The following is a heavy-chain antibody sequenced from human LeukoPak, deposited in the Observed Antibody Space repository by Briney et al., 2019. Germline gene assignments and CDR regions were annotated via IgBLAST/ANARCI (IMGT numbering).Heavy chain of an antibody. CDR2: INPNSGGT. Sequence: ASVKVSCKASGYTFTGYYMHWVRQAPGQGLEWMGWINPNSGGTNYAQKFQGRVTMTRDTSISTAYMELSRPRSDDTAVYYCARDFYDSSGYPFDYWGQGTLVTVSS. V-gene: IGHV1-2*02. D-gene: IGHD3-22*01. CDR3: ARDFYDSSGYPFDY. J-gene: IGHJ4*02. CDR1: GYTFTGYY.